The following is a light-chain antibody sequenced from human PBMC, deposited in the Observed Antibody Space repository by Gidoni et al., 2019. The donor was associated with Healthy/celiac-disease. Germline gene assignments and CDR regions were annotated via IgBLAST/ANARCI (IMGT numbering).Light chain of an antibody. J-gene: IGLJ1*01. V-gene: IGLV1-44*01. CDR2: SNN. CDR3: AAWDDSLNAFYV. Sequence: QSVLTQPPSASGTPGQRVTISCSGSSSTIGSNTVNWYQQLPETAPKLLIYSNNHRPSGFPDRFSGSKSGTSASLAISGLQSEDEADYYCAAWDDSLNAFYVFGTGTKVTVL. CDR1: SSTIGSNT.